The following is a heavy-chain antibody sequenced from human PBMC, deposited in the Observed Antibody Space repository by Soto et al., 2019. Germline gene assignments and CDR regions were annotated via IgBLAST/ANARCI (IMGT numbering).Heavy chain of an antibody. Sequence: LSLTCTVSGGSISSGDYYWSWIRQHPGKGLEWIGTIYFSGTTYYNPSLKSRVTISVDTSKNQFSLNLSSVTAADTAVYYCARRDRSGFSYWLDTWGQGTLVTVSS. J-gene: IGHJ5*02. CDR3: ARRDRSGFSYWLDT. CDR2: IYFSGTT. V-gene: IGHV4-31*03. D-gene: IGHD3-22*01. CDR1: GGSISSGDYY.